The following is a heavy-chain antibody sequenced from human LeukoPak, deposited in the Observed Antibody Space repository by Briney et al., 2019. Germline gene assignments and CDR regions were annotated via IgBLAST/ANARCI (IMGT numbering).Heavy chain of an antibody. CDR1: GGSINSNY. V-gene: IGHV4-59*01. CDR2: IYYSGNT. D-gene: IGHD1-14*01. J-gene: IGHJ6*04. CDR3: ARDTGLPVLDV. Sequence: PSETLSLTCTVFGGSINSNYWSWVRQPPGKGLEWIGYIYYSGNTNYNPSLKSRLTISVDTSKNQFSLKLSSVTAADTAVYYCARDTGLPVLDVWGKGTTVTVSS.